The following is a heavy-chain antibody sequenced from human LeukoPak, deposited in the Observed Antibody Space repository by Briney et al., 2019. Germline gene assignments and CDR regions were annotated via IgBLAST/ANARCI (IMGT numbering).Heavy chain of an antibody. D-gene: IGHD6-19*01. J-gene: IGHJ4*02. Sequence: GGSLRLPCAASGFTFGSYAMYWVRQAPGKGLEWVSGISGSGGSTFYADSVKGRFTISRDNSENMVYPQMNSLRADDTAVYYCAKTTAGYSSGRYPGWPVDYWGQGTLVTVSS. CDR1: GFTFGSYA. CDR2: ISGSGGST. V-gene: IGHV3-23*01. CDR3: AKTTAGYSSGRYPGWPVDY.